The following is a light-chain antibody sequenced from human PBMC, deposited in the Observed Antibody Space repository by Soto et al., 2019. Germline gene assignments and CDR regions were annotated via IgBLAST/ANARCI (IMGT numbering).Light chain of an antibody. Sequence: SVLTQPASVSGSPGQSITISCTGTSSDVGGYNYVSWYQQHPGKAPKLMIYDVSNRPSGVSNRVSGSKSGNTASLTISGLQAEDEADYYCSSYTSSSTPVVFGGGTKLTVL. CDR2: DVS. CDR3: SSYTSSSTPVV. CDR1: SSDVGGYNY. V-gene: IGLV2-14*01. J-gene: IGLJ2*01.